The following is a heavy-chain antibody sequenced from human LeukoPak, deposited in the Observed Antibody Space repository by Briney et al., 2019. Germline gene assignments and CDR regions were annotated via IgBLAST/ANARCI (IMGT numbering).Heavy chain of an antibody. CDR1: GFTFSQYF. V-gene: IGHV3-64*01. Sequence: GGSLRLPCAGSGFTFSQYFMHWVRQAPGKGLEYLSVISYNGEQTYYSKSVKGRFTISRDNSKNMLYLQMGSLRPEDTAVYFCARDPSVGGFSGSELDFWGQGTLVTVSS. CDR3: ARDPSVGGFSGSELDF. J-gene: IGHJ4*02. CDR2: ISYNGEQT. D-gene: IGHD3-22*01.